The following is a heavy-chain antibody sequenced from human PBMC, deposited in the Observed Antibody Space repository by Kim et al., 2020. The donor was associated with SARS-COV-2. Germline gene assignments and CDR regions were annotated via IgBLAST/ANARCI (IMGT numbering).Heavy chain of an antibody. Sequence: GGSLRLSCAASGFTFSSYAMSWVRQAPGKGLEWVSAISGSGGSTYYADSVKGRFTISRDNSKNTLYLQMNSLRAEDTAVYYCAKDGIQLWLPRIDYWGQGTLVTVSS. CDR1: GFTFSSYA. D-gene: IGHD5-18*01. V-gene: IGHV3-23*01. CDR2: ISGSGGST. CDR3: AKDGIQLWLPRIDY. J-gene: IGHJ4*02.